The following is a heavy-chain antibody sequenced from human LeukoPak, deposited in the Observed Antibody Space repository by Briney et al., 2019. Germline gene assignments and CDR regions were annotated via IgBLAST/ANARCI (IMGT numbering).Heavy chain of an antibody. CDR1: GFTFSSYA. J-gene: IGHJ4*02. CDR3: ARAVSAALFDY. CDR2: ISYDGSNK. Sequence: GGSLRPSCAASGFTFSSYAMHWVRQAPGKGLEWVAVISYDGSNKYYADSVKGRFTISRDNSKNTLYLQMNSLRAEDTAVYYCARAVSAALFDYWGQGTLVTVSS. V-gene: IGHV3-30*04. D-gene: IGHD2-2*01.